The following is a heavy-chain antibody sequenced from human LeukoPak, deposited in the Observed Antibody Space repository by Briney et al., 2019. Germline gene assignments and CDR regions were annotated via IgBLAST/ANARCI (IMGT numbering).Heavy chain of an antibody. Sequence: GGSLRLSCAASGFTFSSYWMSWVRQAPGKGLEWVANIKQDGSEKYYVDSVKGRFTISRDNAKNSLYLQMNSLRAEDTAVYYCARVRPGGELDFDYWGQGTLVTVSS. V-gene: IGHV3-7*01. D-gene: IGHD1-26*01. J-gene: IGHJ4*02. CDR3: ARVRPGGELDFDY. CDR1: GFTFSSYW. CDR2: IKQDGSEK.